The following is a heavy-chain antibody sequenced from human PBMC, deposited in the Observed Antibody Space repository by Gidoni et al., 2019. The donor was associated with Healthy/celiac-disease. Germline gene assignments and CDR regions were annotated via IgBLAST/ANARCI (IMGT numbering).Heavy chain of an antibody. CDR2: IYYSGST. J-gene: IGHJ5*02. V-gene: IGHV4-31*03. CDR3: ARDKRGVTRGIDP. CDR1: GGSLSSGGYY. D-gene: IGHD4-17*01. Sequence: QVQLQESGPGLVKPSQTLSLTCTVSGGSLSSGGYYWSWIRQHPGKGLEWIGYIYYSGSTYYNPSLKSRVTISVDTSKNQFSLKLSSVTAADTAVYYCARDKRGVTRGIDPWGQGTLVTVSS.